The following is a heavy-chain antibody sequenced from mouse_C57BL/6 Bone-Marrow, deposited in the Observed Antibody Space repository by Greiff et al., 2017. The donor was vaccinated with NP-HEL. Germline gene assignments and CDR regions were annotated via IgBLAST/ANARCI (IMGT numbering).Heavy chain of an antibody. V-gene: IGHV1-42*01. CDR3: AYSTEGY. D-gene: IGHD2-5*01. CDR1: GYSFTGYY. J-gene: IGHJ4*01. Sequence: EVKLMESGPELVKPGASVKISCKASGYSFTGYYMNWVKQSPEKSLEWIGEINPSTGGTTYNQKFKAKATLTVDKSSSTAYMQLKSLTSEDSAVYYCAYSTEGYWGQGTSVTVSS. CDR2: INPSTGGT.